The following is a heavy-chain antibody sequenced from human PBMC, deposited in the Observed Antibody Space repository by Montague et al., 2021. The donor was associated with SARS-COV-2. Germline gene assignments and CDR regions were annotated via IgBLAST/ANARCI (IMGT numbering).Heavy chain of an antibody. CDR1: GFTFSSHA. D-gene: IGHD3-10*01. CDR3: TTEGDYGSGSVGFDY. J-gene: IGHJ4*02. V-gene: IGHV3-23*01. Sequence: SLRLSCAASGFTFSSHAMSWVRQAPGRGLEWVSGIGDSGDSTYYADSVKGRFTISRDDSKNTLYLQMNSLKTEDTAVYYCTTEGDYGSGSVGFDYWGQGTLVTVSS. CDR2: IGDSGDST.